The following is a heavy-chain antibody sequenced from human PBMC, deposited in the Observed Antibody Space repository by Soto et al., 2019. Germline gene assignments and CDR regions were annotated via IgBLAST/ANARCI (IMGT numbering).Heavy chain of an antibody. V-gene: IGHV3-23*01. CDR2: VSASGGTT. D-gene: IGHD2-15*01. Sequence: EVQLLESGGGLVQPGGSLRLSCAASGFTFSSYAMSWVRQVPGKGLEWVSRVSASGGTTYYADSVKGRFTISRDNSNNTLYLQMNSLRAEDTAVYYCAKLSSSYYSGWFDYWGQGTLVTVSS. CDR1: GFTFSSYA. CDR3: AKLSSSYYSGWFDY. J-gene: IGHJ4*02.